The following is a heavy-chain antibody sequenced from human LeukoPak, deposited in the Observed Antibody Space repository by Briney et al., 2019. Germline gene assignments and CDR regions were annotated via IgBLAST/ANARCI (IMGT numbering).Heavy chain of an antibody. Sequence: SETLSLTCAVSGVSISSGGYSWSWIRQPPGKGLEWIGYIYHSGSTYYNPSLKSRVTISVDRSKNQFSLKLSSVTAADTAVYYCARVQFWSGYNWFDPWGQGTLVTVSS. V-gene: IGHV4-30-2*01. CDR3: ARVQFWSGYNWFDP. CDR1: GVSISSGGYS. D-gene: IGHD3-3*01. CDR2: IYHSGST. J-gene: IGHJ5*02.